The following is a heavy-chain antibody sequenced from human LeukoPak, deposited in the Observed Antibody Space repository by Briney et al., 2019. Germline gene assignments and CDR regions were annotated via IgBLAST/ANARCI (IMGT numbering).Heavy chain of an antibody. CDR1: GGTFSSYA. V-gene: IGHV1-69*04. J-gene: IGHJ4*02. CDR2: IIPILGIA. D-gene: IGHD3-22*01. CDR3: ASASYYYDSSGQERY. Sequence: GASVKVSCKASGGTFSSYAISWVRQAPGQGLEWTGRIIPILGIANYAQKFQGRVTITADKSTSTAYMELSSLRSEDTAVYYCASASYYYDSSGQERYWGQGTLVTVSS.